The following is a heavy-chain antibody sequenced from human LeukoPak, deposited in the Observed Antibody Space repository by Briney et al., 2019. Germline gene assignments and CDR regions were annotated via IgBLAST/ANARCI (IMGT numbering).Heavy chain of an antibody. CDR3: GRAEAKYRGSGSYYYSGMDV. CDR2: IYYSGYT. CDR1: GGSISSYY. Sequence: SETLSLTCTVSGGSISSYYWSWTRQPPGKGLEWIGYIYYSGYTRYNPSLKSRVTISVDTSKNQFSLKLTSVTAADTAVYYCGRAEAKYRGSGSYYYSGMDVWGQGTTVTVSS. J-gene: IGHJ6*02. V-gene: IGHV4-59*08. D-gene: IGHD5-12*01.